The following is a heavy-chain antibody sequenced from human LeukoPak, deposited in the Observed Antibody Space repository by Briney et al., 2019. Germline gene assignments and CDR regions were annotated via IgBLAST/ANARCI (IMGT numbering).Heavy chain of an antibody. CDR3: AKGYYASGSSLSAFDS. J-gene: IGHJ4*02. D-gene: IGHD3-10*01. CDR2: IRSSGDSA. Sequence: GGSLRLSCAASGFTFSGYAMNWVRQSPGKGLEWVSVIRSSGDSAYYADFVKGRFTISRDNSKNTLYLQMNSLRAEDTAVYYCAKGYYASGSSLSAFDSWGQGTLVTVSS. CDR1: GFTFSGYA. V-gene: IGHV3-23*01.